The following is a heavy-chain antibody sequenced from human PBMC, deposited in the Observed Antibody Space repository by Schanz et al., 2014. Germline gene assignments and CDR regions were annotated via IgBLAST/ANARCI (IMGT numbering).Heavy chain of an antibody. CDR3: AKDSTHIDIVLVPTAIDY. CDR2: ISGSGGST. CDR1: GFTFSTYA. V-gene: IGHV3-23*01. J-gene: IGHJ4*02. Sequence: DVQLLESGGGLVQPGGSLRLSCAASGFTFSTYAMSWVRQAPGKGLEWVSAISGSGGSTYYADSVKGRFTISRDNSKNTLYLHMNTLRSEDTAVYYCAKDSTHIDIVLVPTAIDYWGQGTLVTVSS. D-gene: IGHD2-2*01.